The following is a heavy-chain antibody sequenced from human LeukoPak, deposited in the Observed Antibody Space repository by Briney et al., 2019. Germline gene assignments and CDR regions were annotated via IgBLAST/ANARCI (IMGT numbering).Heavy chain of an antibody. CDR1: GYTFTSYG. V-gene: IGHV1-2*02. CDR3: ARDPNSSSWYQGDY. J-gene: IGHJ4*02. D-gene: IGHD6-13*01. Sequence: ASVKVSCKASGYTFTSYGISWVRQAPVQGLEWMGWINPNSGGTNYAQKFQGRVTMTRDTSISTAYMELSRLRSDDTAVYYCARDPNSSSWYQGDYWGQGTLVTVSS. CDR2: INPNSGGT.